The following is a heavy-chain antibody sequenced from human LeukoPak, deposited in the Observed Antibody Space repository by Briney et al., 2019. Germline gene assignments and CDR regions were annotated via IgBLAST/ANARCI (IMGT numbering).Heavy chain of an antibody. CDR1: GYTFTGYY. D-gene: IGHD6-13*01. J-gene: IGHJ6*02. CDR2: INPNSGVT. CDR3: ARDIAAAVPSNLNYYYYGMDV. V-gene: IGHV1-2*02. Sequence: ASVKVSCTASGYTFTGYYMHWVRQAPGQGLEWMGWINPNSGVTNYAQKFQGRVTMTRDTSISTAYMELSRLRSDDPAVYYCARDIAAAVPSNLNYYYYGMDVWGQGTTVTVSS.